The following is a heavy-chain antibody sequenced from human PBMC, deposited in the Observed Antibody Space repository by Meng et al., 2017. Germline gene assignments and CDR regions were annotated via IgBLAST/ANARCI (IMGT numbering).Heavy chain of an antibody. Sequence: VELGQSGFELKTPGASVEVSCKASGYTYTSYAMNWVRQAPGQGLEWMGWINTNTGNPTYAQGFTGRFVFSLDTSVSTAYLQISSLKAEDTAVYYCARRYYYDSSGYYFYVFGYWGQGTLVTVSS. CDR2: INTNTGNP. CDR3: ARRYYYDSSGYYFYVFGY. D-gene: IGHD3-22*01. CDR1: GYTYTSYA. J-gene: IGHJ4*02. V-gene: IGHV7-4-1*02.